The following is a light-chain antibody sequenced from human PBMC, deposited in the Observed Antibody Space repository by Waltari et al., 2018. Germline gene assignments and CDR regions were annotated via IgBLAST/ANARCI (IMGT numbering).Light chain of an antibody. CDR1: QSVSKY. J-gene: IGKJ1*01. V-gene: IGKV3-20*01. Sequence: EIVLTQSPGTLSLSPGDRAILSCRASQSVSKYLAWYQQKPGQAPRLLIFGASRRATGIPDRFSGSGSGKDLSLTISRVEPEDFAVYYWQQYVSLPATFGQGTKVEIE. CDR3: QQYVSLPAT. CDR2: GAS.